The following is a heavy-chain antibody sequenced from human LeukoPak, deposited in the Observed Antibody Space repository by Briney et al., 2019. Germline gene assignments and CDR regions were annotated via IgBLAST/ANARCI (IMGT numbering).Heavy chain of an antibody. Sequence: GGTLRLSCAASGFTFSSYGMSWVRQAPGKGLEWVSAISGSGGSTYYADSVKGRFTISRDNSKNTLYLQMHSLRAEDTAVYYCAGPLNGLRGMQPEHSNWFDPWGQGTLVTVSS. D-gene: IGHD3-10*01. CDR2: ISGSGGST. V-gene: IGHV3-23*01. CDR3: AGPLNGLRGMQPEHSNWFDP. J-gene: IGHJ5*02. CDR1: GFTFSSYG.